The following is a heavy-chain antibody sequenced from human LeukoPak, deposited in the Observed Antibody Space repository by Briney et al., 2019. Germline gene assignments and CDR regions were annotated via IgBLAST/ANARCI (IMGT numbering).Heavy chain of an antibody. CDR3: ARQGSSGWYPYYYGMDV. Sequence: PSETLSLTCTVSGGSISSSSYYWGWIRQPPGKGLEWIGSIYYSGSTYYNPSLKSRVTISVDTSKNQFSLKLSSETAADTAVYYCARQGSSGWYPYYYGMDVWGQGTTVTVSS. J-gene: IGHJ6*02. V-gene: IGHV4-39*01. D-gene: IGHD6-19*01. CDR2: IYYSGST. CDR1: GGSISSSSYY.